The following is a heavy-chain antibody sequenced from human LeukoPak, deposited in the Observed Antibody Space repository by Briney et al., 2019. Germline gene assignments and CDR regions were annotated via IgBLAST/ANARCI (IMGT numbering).Heavy chain of an antibody. CDR3: AKDISWWFDY. CDR2: ISTGGGST. V-gene: IGHV3-23*01. Sequence: GGALRLSCAASGFTFSSYGMSWVRQAPGKGLEWVSAISTGGGSTYYADSVKGRFTISRDNSKNTLYLQMNSLRAEDTAVYYCAKDISWWFDYWGQGTLVTVSS. D-gene: IGHD2-8*02. CDR1: GFTFSSYG. J-gene: IGHJ4*02.